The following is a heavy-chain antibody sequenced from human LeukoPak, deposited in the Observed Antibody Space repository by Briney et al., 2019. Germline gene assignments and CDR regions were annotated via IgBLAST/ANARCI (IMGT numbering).Heavy chain of an antibody. CDR3: ARTISISVYGMDV. J-gene: IGHJ6*02. D-gene: IGHD3-3*02. CDR1: GFTVSSNY. V-gene: IGHV3-66*01. Sequence: GGSLRLSCAASGFTVSSNYMSWVRQAPGKGLEWVSGIYSGGSTYYADSVKGRFTISRDNSKNTLYLQMNSLRAEDTAVYYCARTISISVYGMDVWSQGTTVTVS. CDR2: IYSGGST.